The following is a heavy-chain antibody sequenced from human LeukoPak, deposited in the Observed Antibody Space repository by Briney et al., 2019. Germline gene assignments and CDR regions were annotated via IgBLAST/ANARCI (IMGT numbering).Heavy chain of an antibody. CDR3: AREGLTYYYDSSGYYGYYGMDV. CDR1: GYTFTSYG. Sequence: GASVKVSCKASGYTFTSYGISWVRQAPGQGLEWMGWISAYNGNTNYAQKLQGRVTMTTDTSTSTAYMELRSLRSDDTAVYYCAREGLTYYYDSSGYYGYYGMDVWGQGTTVTVSS. V-gene: IGHV1-18*01. CDR2: ISAYNGNT. D-gene: IGHD3-22*01. J-gene: IGHJ6*02.